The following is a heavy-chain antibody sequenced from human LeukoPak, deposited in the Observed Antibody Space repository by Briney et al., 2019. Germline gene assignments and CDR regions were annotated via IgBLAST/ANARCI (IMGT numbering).Heavy chain of an antibody. J-gene: IGHJ4*02. CDR1: GFTFSSYW. CDR3: ATTLTVTTGFY. CDR2: IKEDGSEK. V-gene: IGHV3-7*01. Sequence: PGGSLRLSCAASGFTFSSYWMSWVRQAPGKGLEWVANIKEDGSEKHYVDSVKGRFTISRDNAENSLYLQMHSLRAEDTAVYYCATTLTVTTGFYWGQGTLVTVAS. D-gene: IGHD4-17*01.